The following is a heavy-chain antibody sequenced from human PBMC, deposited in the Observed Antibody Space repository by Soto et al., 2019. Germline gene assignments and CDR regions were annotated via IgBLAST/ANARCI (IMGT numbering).Heavy chain of an antibody. CDR2: INPSGGST. CDR3: ERSLRYFSPHYGMDV. Sequence: SVKVSCKSPVYTVTRYYMHLVRQAPGQGLEWMGIINPSGGSTSYAQKFQGRVAMTRDTSTSTVYMELSSLRSEDTAVYYCERSLRYFSPHYGMDVWGQGTTVTVSS. J-gene: IGHJ6*02. CDR1: VYTVTRYY. V-gene: IGHV1-46*01. D-gene: IGHD3-9*01.